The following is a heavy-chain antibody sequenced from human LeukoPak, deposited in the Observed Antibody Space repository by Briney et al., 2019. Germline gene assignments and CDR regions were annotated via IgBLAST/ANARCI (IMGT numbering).Heavy chain of an antibody. CDR1: GGSFSGYY. Sequence: SGTLSLTCAVYGGSFSGYYGSGIRQPPGKGLGWIGEINHSGSTNYNPSLKSRVTISVDTSKNQFSLKLSSVTAADTAVYYCARVRVGATPGDYFDYWGQGTLVTVSS. V-gene: IGHV4-34*01. CDR2: INHSGST. J-gene: IGHJ4*02. D-gene: IGHD1-26*01. CDR3: ARVRVGATPGDYFDY.